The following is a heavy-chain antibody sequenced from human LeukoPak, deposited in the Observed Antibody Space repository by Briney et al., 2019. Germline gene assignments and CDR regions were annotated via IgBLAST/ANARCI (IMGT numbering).Heavy chain of an antibody. CDR3: ARDRSYGFDY. V-gene: IGHV3-21*01. CDR1: GFTFSSYS. Sequence: KPGGSLRLSCAASGFTFSSYSMNWVRQAPGKGLEWVSSISSSSSYIYYADSVKGRFTISRDNAKNSLFLQMNSLRAEDTALYYCARDRSYGFDYWGQGTLVTVSS. J-gene: IGHJ4*02. D-gene: IGHD5-18*01. CDR2: ISSSSSYI.